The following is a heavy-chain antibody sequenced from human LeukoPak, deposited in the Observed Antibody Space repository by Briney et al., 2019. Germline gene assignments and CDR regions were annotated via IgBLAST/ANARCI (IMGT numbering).Heavy chain of an antibody. CDR1: GFTFSSYA. CDR3: AIHSSSWCWGYFDY. J-gene: IGHJ4*02. D-gene: IGHD6-13*01. V-gene: IGHV3-23*01. CDR2: ISGSGGST. Sequence: GGSLRLSCAASGFTFSSYAMSWVRQAPGKGLEWVSAISGSGGSTYYADSVKGRFTISRDNSKNTLYLQMNSLRAEDTAVYYCAIHSSSWCWGYFDYWGQGTLVTVSS.